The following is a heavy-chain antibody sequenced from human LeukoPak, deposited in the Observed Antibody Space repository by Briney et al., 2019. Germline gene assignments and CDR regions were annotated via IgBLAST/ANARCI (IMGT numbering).Heavy chain of an antibody. CDR2: IIPSGNNT. J-gene: IGHJ5*02. CDR1: GFTFSSYY. CDR3: ERVAGWHWFDP. Sequence: GGSLRLSCAASGFTFSSYYMTWVRQAPGGGLEWDSSIIPSGNNTYYGDSVKGRFTISRDNSKNTVYLQMNNMRIDDTAVSDCERVAGWHWFDPWGQGTMVTVSS. D-gene: IGHD6-19*01. V-gene: IGHV3-23*01.